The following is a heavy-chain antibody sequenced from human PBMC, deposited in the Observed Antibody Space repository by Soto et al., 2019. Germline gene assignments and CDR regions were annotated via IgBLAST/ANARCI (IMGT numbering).Heavy chain of an antibody. V-gene: IGHV1-2*02. CDR3: ARSRDNKIFDY. Sequence: ASVKVSCKASGSTFTGYYMHWVRQAPGQGLEWMGWINPNSGGTNYAQKFQGRVIMTRDRSISTAYMELSRLRSDDAAVYYCARSRDNKIFDYWGQGTLVTVSS. CDR2: INPNSGGT. D-gene: IGHD1-20*01. J-gene: IGHJ4*02. CDR1: GSTFTGYY.